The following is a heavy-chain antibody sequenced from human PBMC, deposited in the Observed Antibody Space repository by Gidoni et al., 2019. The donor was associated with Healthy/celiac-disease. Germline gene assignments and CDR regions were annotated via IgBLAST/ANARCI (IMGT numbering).Heavy chain of an antibody. D-gene: IGHD6-19*01. CDR3: AKDPSTQCAVAGLDY. CDR2: IRYDGSNK. CDR1: GFTVSSYG. Sequence: QVQLVESGGGVVQPGGSLRLSCAASGFTVSSYGMHWVRQAQGKGLEWVAFIRYDGSNKYYADSVKGRFTISRDNSKNTLYLQMNSLRAEDTAVYYCAKDPSTQCAVAGLDYWGQGTLVTVSS. V-gene: IGHV3-30*02. J-gene: IGHJ4*02.